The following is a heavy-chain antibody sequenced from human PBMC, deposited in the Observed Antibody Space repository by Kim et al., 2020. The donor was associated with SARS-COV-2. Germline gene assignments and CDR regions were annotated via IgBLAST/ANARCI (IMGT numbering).Heavy chain of an antibody. Sequence: GGSLRLSCAASGFTFSSHAIHWVRQAPGKGLEWVSLISYDGSNRYYADSVKGRFTISRDNSKDTLYLQMNSLRAEDTAVYYCARARLAIAAAVLPDYWGQGTLVTVSS. V-gene: IGHV3-30*04. D-gene: IGHD6-13*01. CDR1: GFTFSSHA. J-gene: IGHJ4*02. CDR2: ISYDGSNR. CDR3: ARARLAIAAAVLPDY.